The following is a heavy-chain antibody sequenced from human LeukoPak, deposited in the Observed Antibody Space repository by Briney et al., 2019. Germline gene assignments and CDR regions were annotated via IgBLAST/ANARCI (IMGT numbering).Heavy chain of an antibody. CDR2: ISWNSGSI. V-gene: IGHV3-9*01. CDR3: AKWVTYDFWSGPAAFDI. Sequence: HPGGSLRLSCAASGFTFSSYAMHWVRQAPGKGLEWVSGISWNSGSIGYADSVKGRFTISRDNAKNSLYLQMNSLRAEDTALYYCAKWVTYDFWSGPAAFDIWGQGTMVTVSS. J-gene: IGHJ3*02. D-gene: IGHD3-3*01. CDR1: GFTFSSYA.